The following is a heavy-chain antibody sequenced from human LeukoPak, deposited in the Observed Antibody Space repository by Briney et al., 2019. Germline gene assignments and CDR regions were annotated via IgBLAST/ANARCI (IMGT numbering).Heavy chain of an antibody. CDR2: IYPGDSDT. CDR1: GYSFTSYW. CDR3: ARVVSSSWYGPTGAAFDI. Sequence: GESLKISCKGSGYSFTSYWIGWVRQMSGKGLEWMGIIYPGDSDTRYSPSFQGQVTISADKSISTAYLQWSSLKASDTAMYYCARVVSSSWYGPTGAAFDIWGQGTMVTVSS. J-gene: IGHJ3*02. D-gene: IGHD6-13*01. V-gene: IGHV5-51*01.